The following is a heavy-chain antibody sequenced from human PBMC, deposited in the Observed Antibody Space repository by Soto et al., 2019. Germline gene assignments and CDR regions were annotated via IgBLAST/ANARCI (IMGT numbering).Heavy chain of an antibody. D-gene: IGHD3-10*02. CDR2: IYHSGST. CDR3: QTEDGIRDVRSVSAFLLNRSSDL. V-gene: IGHV4-30-2*01. J-gene: IGHJ2*01. Sequence: PGKGMEWIGYIYHSGSTYYNPSLKSRVTISVDRSKNQFSLKLSSVTAADTSFFFFQTEDGIRDVRSVSAFLLNRSSDL.